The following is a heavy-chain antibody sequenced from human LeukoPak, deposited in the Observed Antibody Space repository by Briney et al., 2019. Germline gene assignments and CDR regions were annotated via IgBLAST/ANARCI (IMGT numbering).Heavy chain of an antibody. Sequence: GGSLRLSCAASGFTFSSYAMSWVRQAPGKGLEWVAGISGSGGNTYYADSVKGRFTISRDNSKNTLYLQMNSLRAEDTAVYFCAKDLSGSYDYWGQGTLVTVSS. CDR3: AKDLSGSYDY. CDR1: GFTFSSYA. D-gene: IGHD1-26*01. J-gene: IGHJ4*02. CDR2: ISGSGGNT. V-gene: IGHV3-23*01.